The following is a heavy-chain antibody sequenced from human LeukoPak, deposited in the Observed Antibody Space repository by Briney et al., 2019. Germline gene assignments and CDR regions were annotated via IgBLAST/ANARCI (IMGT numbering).Heavy chain of an antibody. CDR2: ISYDGSNK. J-gene: IGHJ4*02. CDR3: ARRAGAYSHPYDY. V-gene: IGHV3-33*01. Sequence: GGSLRLSCAASGFTFRDYAMHWVRQAPGKGLECVAFISYDGSNKYYVDSVKGRFTISRDNSKNTLYLQMNSLRAEDTAVYYCARRAGAYSHPYDYWGQGTLVTVSS. CDR1: GFTFRDYA. D-gene: IGHD4/OR15-4a*01.